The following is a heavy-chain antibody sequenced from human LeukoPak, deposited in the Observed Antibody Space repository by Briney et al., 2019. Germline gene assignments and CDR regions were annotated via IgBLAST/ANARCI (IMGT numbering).Heavy chain of an antibody. V-gene: IGHV5-51*01. Sequence: GESLKISCKGSGYIFTSYWIGWVRQMPGKGLEWMGIVYPGDSDTRNSQSFQGQVTISADKSINTAYLQWSSLKASDTAIYYCARRAQWGSVAAFDIWGQGTMVTVSS. CDR3: ARRAQWGSVAAFDI. CDR1: GYIFTSYW. CDR2: VYPGDSDT. D-gene: IGHD6-19*01. J-gene: IGHJ3*02.